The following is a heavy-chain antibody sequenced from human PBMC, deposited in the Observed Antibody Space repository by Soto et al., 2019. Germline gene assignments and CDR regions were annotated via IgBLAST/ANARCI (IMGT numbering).Heavy chain of an antibody. V-gene: IGHV4-4*02. CDR3: ARDGRVEFYGMDV. CDR2: IYHSGST. J-gene: IGHJ6*02. Sequence: SETLSLTCAVSGGSISSSNWWSWVRQRPGKGLEWIGEIYHSGSTNYNPSLKSRVTISVDKSKNQFSLKLSSVTAADTAVYYCARDGRVEFYGMDVWGQGTTVSVS. CDR1: GGSISSSNW. D-gene: IGHD1-26*01.